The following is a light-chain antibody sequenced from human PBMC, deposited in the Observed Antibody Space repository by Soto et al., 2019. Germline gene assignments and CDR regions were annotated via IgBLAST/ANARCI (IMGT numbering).Light chain of an antibody. V-gene: IGKV1-39*01. CDR2: AAS. CDR1: QTISRF. J-gene: IGKJ4*01. Sequence: DTQMTQSPSSLSASLGYTVTITCRASQTISRFLNWYQQKPRKTPKLLINAASNLQSGVPSRFSGSGSGTDFTLTISSLQPEDFATYYCQQSYITPLTFGGGTKVDI. CDR3: QQSYITPLT.